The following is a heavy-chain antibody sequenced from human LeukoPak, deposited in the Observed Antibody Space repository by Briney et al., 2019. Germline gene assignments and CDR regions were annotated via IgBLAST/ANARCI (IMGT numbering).Heavy chain of an antibody. J-gene: IGHJ6*02. Sequence: ASVTVSCTASGYTFTGYYMHWVRQSPGQGLEWMGWINPNSGGTNYAQKFQGRVTMTRDTSISTAYMGLSRLRSDDTAVYYCARDLIAVAGTGYYYGMDVWGQGNTVAVSS. D-gene: IGHD6-19*01. CDR3: ARDLIAVAGTGYYYGMDV. CDR2: INPNSGGT. V-gene: IGHV1-2*02. CDR1: GYTFTGYY.